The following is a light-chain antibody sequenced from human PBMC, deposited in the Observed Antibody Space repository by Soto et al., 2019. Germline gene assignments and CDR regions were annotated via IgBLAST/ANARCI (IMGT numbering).Light chain of an antibody. Sequence: QSVLTQPPSVSGAPGQRVTISCTGSSSNIGAGFDVHWYHHIAGTAPKLLIYGNSNRPSGVPDRFSGSKSGTSASLAINGLQVEDEAHYYCQSYDNSLSGSWVFGGGTKLTVL. CDR3: QSYDNSLSGSWV. CDR2: GNS. V-gene: IGLV1-40*01. CDR1: SSNIGAGFD. J-gene: IGLJ3*02.